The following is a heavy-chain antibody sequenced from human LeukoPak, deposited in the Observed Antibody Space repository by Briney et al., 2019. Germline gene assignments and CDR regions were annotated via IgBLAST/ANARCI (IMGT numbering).Heavy chain of an antibody. CDR1: GFTFSSYS. V-gene: IGHV3-21*01. CDR2: ISSSSSYI. J-gene: IGHJ4*02. CDR3: ARDRGLLRGYFDY. D-gene: IGHD2-15*01. Sequence: GGSLRLSCAASGFTFSSYSMNWVRQAPGKGLEWVSSISSSSSYIYYADSVKGRFTISRDNAKNSLYLQMNSLRAEDTAVYYCARDRGLLRGYFDYWGQGPLVTVSS.